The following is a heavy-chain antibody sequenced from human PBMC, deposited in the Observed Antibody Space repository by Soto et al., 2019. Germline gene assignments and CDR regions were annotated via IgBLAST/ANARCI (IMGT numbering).Heavy chain of an antibody. CDR2: IWYDGSNK. CDR3: ARGGEYYYGMDV. Sequence: QVQLVESGGGVVQPGRSLRLSCAASGFTFSSYGMHWVRQAPGKGLEWVAVIWYDGSNKYYADSVKGRFTISRDNSKNTLYLQMNSLRAEDTAVYYCARGGEYYYGMDVWGQGPTVTVSS. J-gene: IGHJ6*02. V-gene: IGHV3-33*01. CDR1: GFTFSSYG.